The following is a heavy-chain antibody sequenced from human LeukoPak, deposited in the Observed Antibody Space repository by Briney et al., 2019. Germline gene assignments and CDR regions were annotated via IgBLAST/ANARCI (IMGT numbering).Heavy chain of an antibody. CDR1: GGSISSSSYY. V-gene: IGHV4-39*01. D-gene: IGHD4-17*01. Sequence: SETLSLTCTVSGGSISSSSYYWGWIRQPPGKGLEWIGSIYYSGSTYYNPSLKSRVTISVDTSKNQFSLKLSSVTAADTAVYYCAGRITVTTLFESWFDPWGQGTLVTISS. CDR2: IYYSGST. CDR3: AGRITVTTLFESWFDP. J-gene: IGHJ5*02.